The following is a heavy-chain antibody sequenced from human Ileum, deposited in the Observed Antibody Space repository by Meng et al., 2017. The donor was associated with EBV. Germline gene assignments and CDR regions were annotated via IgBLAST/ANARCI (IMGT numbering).Heavy chain of an antibody. Sequence: IYFVVSCPTLLKPTQTLPLPFPFSGFSLYTRGVGVGWIRQPPGKAPDWLAFIYWDDDKFYSPSLKSRVTITKDTSKNQVVLTMTNMDPVDTGTYYCAHRGYGFNYGWDRGYFDYWGQGTLVTVSS. V-gene: IGHV2-5*02. CDR2: IYWDDDK. D-gene: IGHD3-10*01. J-gene: IGHJ4*02. CDR1: GFSLYTRGVG. CDR3: AHRGYGFNYGWDRGYFDY.